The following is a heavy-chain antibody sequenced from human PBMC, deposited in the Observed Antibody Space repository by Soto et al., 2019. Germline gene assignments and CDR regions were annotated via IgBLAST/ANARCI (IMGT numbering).Heavy chain of an antibody. CDR3: ARAEYYDFWSGYKTTYYYYGMDV. Sequence: QVQLVESGGGVVQPGRSLRLSCAASGFTFSSYGMHWVRQAPGKGLEWVAVIWYDGSNKYYADSVKGRFTISRDNSKNTLHLQMNSLRAEDTAVYYCARAEYYDFWSGYKTTYYYYGMDVWGQGTTVTVSS. D-gene: IGHD3-3*01. CDR2: IWYDGSNK. V-gene: IGHV3-33*01. J-gene: IGHJ6*02. CDR1: GFTFSSYG.